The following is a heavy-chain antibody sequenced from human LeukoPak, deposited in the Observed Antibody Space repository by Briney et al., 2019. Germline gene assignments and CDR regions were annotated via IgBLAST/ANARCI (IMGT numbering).Heavy chain of an antibody. J-gene: IGHJ4*02. CDR3: ASDFWSGYYFDY. CDR2: ITSSGFI. D-gene: IGHD3-3*01. Sequence: GGSLRLSCAASGFTFSSFSMNWVRQAPGKGLEWVSSITSSGFIYYADSLKGRFTISRDNAKNSLYLQMNSLRAEDTAVYYCASDFWSGYYFDYWGQGTLVTVSS. V-gene: IGHV3-21*01. CDR1: GFTFSSFS.